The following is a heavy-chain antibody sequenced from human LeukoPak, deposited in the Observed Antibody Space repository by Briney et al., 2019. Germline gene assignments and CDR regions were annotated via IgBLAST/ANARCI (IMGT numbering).Heavy chain of an antibody. J-gene: IGHJ4*02. D-gene: IGHD5-18*01. Sequence: ASVKVSCEASGYTFTGYYMHWVRQAPGQGLEWMGWINPNSGGTNYAQKFQGRVTMTRDTSISTAYMELSRLRSDDTAVYYCAREWKNTAMVFDYWGQGTLVTVSS. CDR3: AREWKNTAMVFDY. V-gene: IGHV1-2*02. CDR2: INPNSGGT. CDR1: GYTFTGYY.